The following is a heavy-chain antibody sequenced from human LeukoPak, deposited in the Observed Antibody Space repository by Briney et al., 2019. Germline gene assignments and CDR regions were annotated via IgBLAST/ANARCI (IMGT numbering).Heavy chain of an antibody. J-gene: IGHJ4*02. V-gene: IGHV3-21*01. D-gene: IGHD3-22*01. CDR1: GFTFSSYS. CDR3: ARHVVAVGFDY. Sequence: GGSLRLSCAASGFTFSSYSMNWVRQAPGKGLEWVSSISSSSSYIYYADSVKGRFTISRNNAKNSLYLQMNSLRAEDTAVYYCARHVVAVGFDYWGQGTLVTVSS. CDR2: ISSSSSYI.